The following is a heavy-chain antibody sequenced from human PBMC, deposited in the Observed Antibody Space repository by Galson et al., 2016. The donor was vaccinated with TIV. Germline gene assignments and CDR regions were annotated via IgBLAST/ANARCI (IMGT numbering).Heavy chain of an antibody. V-gene: IGHV1-69*13. J-gene: IGHJ6*02. CDR2: ITPLFGTT. Sequence: SVKVSCKAPGGTFSSFVFNWVRQAPGQGLEWMGGITPLFGTTNYAQKFQGRVTITADESTSTVYMELSSLRSEDTAVYYCAKDRNTAFDTYSSYYGMDVGGQGTTVTVSS. CDR3: AKDRNTAFDTYSSYYGMDV. CDR1: GGTFSSFV. D-gene: IGHD5-18*01.